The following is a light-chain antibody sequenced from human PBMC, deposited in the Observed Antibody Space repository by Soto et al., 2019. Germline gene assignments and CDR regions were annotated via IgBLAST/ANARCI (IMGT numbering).Light chain of an antibody. Sequence: DIHLTQSPSLLSASVGDRVTITCRASQGISQYVAWYQQKPGKAPKRLIYAATVLQGGVPSRFSGTGSATEFILTISSLQPEDFATYYCQQVNSYPLTFGGGTKVDIK. CDR3: QQVNSYPLT. V-gene: IGKV1-9*01. CDR1: QGISQY. J-gene: IGKJ4*01. CDR2: AAT.